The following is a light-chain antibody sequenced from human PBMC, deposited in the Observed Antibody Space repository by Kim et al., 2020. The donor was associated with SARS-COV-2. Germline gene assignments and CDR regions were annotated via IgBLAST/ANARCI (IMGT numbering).Light chain of an antibody. Sequence: DIQMTQSPSSLSASVGDRVIITCRASQGISNYLAWYQQKPGKVPKLLIYAASTLQSGVPSRFSGSGSGTDFTLTISSLQPEDVATYYCQKYNSVPYTFGQGTKLEI. V-gene: IGKV1-27*01. CDR3: QKYNSVPYT. J-gene: IGKJ2*01. CDR2: AAS. CDR1: QGISNY.